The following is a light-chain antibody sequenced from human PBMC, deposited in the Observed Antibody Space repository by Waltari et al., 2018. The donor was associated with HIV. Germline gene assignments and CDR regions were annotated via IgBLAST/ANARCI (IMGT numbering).Light chain of an antibody. CDR3: SSYTSSSTDVV. Sequence: QSALTQPASVSGSPGQSITISCTGTSSDVGGYNYVSWYQQHPGKAPKLMIYDVSNRPSGVSNRFSGFKSGNTASLTISGLQAEDDADYYYSSYTSSSTDVVFGGGTKLTVL. CDR2: DVS. CDR1: SSDVGGYNY. V-gene: IGLV2-14*01. J-gene: IGLJ2*01.